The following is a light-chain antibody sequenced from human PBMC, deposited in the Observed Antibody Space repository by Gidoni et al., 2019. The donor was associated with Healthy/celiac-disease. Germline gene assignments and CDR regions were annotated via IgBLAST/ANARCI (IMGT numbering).Light chain of an antibody. J-gene: IGKJ3*01. Sequence: SLAVSLGERATINCKSSQSVLYSSNNKNYLAWYQQKPGQPPKLLIYWASTRESGVPDRFSGSGSGTDFTLTISSLQAEDVAVYYCQQYYSTPRTFGPXTKVDIK. CDR2: WAS. CDR3: QQYYSTPRT. CDR1: QSVLYSSNNKNY. V-gene: IGKV4-1*01.